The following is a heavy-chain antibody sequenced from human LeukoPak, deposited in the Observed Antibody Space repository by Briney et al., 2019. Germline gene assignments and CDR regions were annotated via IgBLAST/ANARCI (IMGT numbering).Heavy chain of an antibody. V-gene: IGHV1-69*13. D-gene: IGHD3-22*01. J-gene: IGHJ2*01. Sequence: SVKVSCKASGGTFSSYAISWVRQAPGQGLEWMGVIIPIFGTANYAQKFQGRVTITADESTSTAYMELSSLRSEDTAVYYCARDGGAYYYDSSGYFTYWYFDLWGRGTLVTVSS. CDR1: GGTFSSYA. CDR2: IIPIFGTA. CDR3: ARDGGAYYYDSSGYFTYWYFDL.